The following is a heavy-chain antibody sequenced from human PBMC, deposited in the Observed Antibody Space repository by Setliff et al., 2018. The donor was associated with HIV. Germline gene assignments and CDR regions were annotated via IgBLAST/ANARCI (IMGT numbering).Heavy chain of an antibody. CDR2: IYYSGST. D-gene: IGHD3-10*01. CDR1: GGSMSSGDYY. V-gene: IGHV4-31*03. J-gene: IGHJ4*02. CDR3: ARASKQDLLWFGFFDY. Sequence: SEILSLTCTVSGGSMSSGDYYWSWVRQHPGKGLEWIGYIYYSGSTYYNPSLKSRVSLSVDTSKNQFSLRLSSMTAADTALYYCARASKQDLLWFGFFDYWGQGTLVTVSS.